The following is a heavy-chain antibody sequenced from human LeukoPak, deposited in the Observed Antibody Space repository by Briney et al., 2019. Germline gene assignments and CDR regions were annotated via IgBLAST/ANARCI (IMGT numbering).Heavy chain of an antibody. CDR3: AKSRTTTVTPAI. CDR2: ISSSSSTI. D-gene: IGHD4-17*01. CDR1: GFTFSSYS. V-gene: IGHV3-48*01. J-gene: IGHJ3*02. Sequence: GGSLRLSCAASGFTFSSYSMNWVRQAPGKGLEWVSYISSSSSTIYYADSVKGRFTISRDNAKNSLYLQMNSLRAEDTAVYYCAKSRTTTVTPAIWGQGTMVTVSS.